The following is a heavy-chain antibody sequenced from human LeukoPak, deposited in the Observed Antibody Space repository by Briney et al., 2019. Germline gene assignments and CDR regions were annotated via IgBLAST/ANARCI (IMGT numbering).Heavy chain of an antibody. Sequence: ASVKVSCKASGYTFTGYYMHWVRQAPGQGLEWMGWINPNSGGTNYAQKLQGRVTMTTDTSTSTAYMELRSLRSDDTAVYYCARDLNYCSGGSCYHRGAIDYWGQGTLVTVSS. D-gene: IGHD2-15*01. J-gene: IGHJ4*02. CDR1: GYTFTGYY. CDR2: INPNSGGT. CDR3: ARDLNYCSGGSCYHRGAIDY. V-gene: IGHV1-2*02.